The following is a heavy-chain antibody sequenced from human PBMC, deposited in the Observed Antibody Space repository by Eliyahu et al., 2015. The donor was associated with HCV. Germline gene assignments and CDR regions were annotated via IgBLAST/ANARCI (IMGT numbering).Heavy chain of an antibody. V-gene: IGHV2-5*02. CDR3: AHRPYYYDSSGCFDY. CDR2: IYWDDDK. J-gene: IGHJ4*02. D-gene: IGHD3-22*01. Sequence: WIRQPPGKALEWLALIYWDDDKRYSPSLKSRLTITKDTSKNQVVLTMTNMDPVDTATYYCAHRPYYYDSSGCFDYWGQGTLVTVSS.